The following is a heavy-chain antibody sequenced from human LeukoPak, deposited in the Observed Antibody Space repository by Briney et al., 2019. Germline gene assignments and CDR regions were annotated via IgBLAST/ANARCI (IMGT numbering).Heavy chain of an antibody. CDR2: ISSSSSYI. CDR3: ARGDYSGSYYVDY. J-gene: IGHJ4*02. V-gene: IGHV3-21*01. CDR1: GFTFSSHS. Sequence: PGGSLRLSCAASGFTFSSHSMNWVPQAPGKGLEWVSSISSSSSYIYYADSVKGRFTISRDNAKNSLYLQMNSLRAEDTAVYYCARGDYSGSYYVDYWGQGTLVTVSS. D-gene: IGHD1-26*01.